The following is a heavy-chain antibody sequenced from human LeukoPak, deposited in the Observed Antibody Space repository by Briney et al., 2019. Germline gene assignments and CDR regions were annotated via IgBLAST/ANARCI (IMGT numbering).Heavy chain of an antibody. CDR2: IYSGGSA. CDR1: GFTVSSNY. Sequence: GGSLRLSCAASGFTVSSNYMSWVRQAPGKGLEWVSVIYSGGSAYYADSVKGRFTISRDNSKNTLYLQMNSLRAEDTAVYYCARDNNGYGDYDYWGQGTLVTVSS. CDR3: ARDNNGYGDYDY. V-gene: IGHV3-53*01. J-gene: IGHJ4*02. D-gene: IGHD4-17*01.